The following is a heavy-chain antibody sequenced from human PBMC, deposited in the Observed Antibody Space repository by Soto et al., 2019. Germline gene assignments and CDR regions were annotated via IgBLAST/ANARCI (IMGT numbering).Heavy chain of an antibody. V-gene: IGHV3-23*01. J-gene: IGHJ6*02. Sequence: EVQLLESGGGLVQPGGSLRLSCAASGFTFSSYAMSWVRQAPGKGLEWVSAISGSGGSTYYADSVKGRFTISRDNSKNTLYLQMNSLRAEDTAVYYCAKDGGSNYYYYYGMDVWGQGTTVTVSS. CDR2: ISGSGGST. CDR1: GFTFSSYA. D-gene: IGHD3-16*01. CDR3: AKDGGSNYYYYYGMDV.